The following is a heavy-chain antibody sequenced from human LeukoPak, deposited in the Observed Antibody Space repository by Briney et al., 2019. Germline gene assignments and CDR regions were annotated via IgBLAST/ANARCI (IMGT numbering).Heavy chain of an antibody. Sequence: ASVKVSCKASGYTFTGYYMHWVRQAPGQGLEWMGWINPNSGGTNYAQKFQGRVTMTRDTSISTAYMELSSLRSEDTAVYYCATLHSGSYPYYYYYMDVWGKGTTVTISS. V-gene: IGHV1-2*02. D-gene: IGHD1-26*01. CDR1: GYTFTGYY. CDR2: INPNSGGT. J-gene: IGHJ6*03. CDR3: ATLHSGSYPYYYYYMDV.